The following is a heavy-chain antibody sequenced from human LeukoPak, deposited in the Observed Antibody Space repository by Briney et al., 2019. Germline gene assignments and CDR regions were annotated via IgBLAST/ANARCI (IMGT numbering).Heavy chain of an antibody. Sequence: GGSLRLSCAASGFTFSSYAMSWVRQAPGKGLEWVSAISGSGGSTYYADSVKGRFTISRDNSKNTLYLQMNSLRAEDTAVYYCACTYDDILSGGFDYWGQGTLVTVSS. D-gene: IGHD3-9*01. V-gene: IGHV3-23*01. J-gene: IGHJ4*02. CDR3: ACTYDDILSGGFDY. CDR1: GFTFSSYA. CDR2: ISGSGGST.